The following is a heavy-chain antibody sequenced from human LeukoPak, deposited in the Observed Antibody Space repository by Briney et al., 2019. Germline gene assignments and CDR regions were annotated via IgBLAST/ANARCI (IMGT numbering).Heavy chain of an antibody. V-gene: IGHV5-10-1*01. J-gene: IGHJ4*02. Sequence: PGESLKISCKGSGYNFTNYWISWVRQMPGKGLEWMGTIDPSDSYNNYSPSFQGHVTISADKSISTAYLQWSSLKASDTAMYYCARGHEMATITWDYWGQGTLVTVSS. CDR1: GYNFTNYW. D-gene: IGHD5-24*01. CDR2: IDPSDSYN. CDR3: ARGHEMATITWDY.